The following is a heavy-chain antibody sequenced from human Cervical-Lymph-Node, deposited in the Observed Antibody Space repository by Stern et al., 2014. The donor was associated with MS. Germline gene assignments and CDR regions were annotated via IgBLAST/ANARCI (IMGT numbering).Heavy chain of an antibody. CDR2: IYPGDSDT. V-gene: IGHV5-51*01. CDR1: GYKFTNQW. Sequence: VQLVESGAEVKKPGESLKISCKTSGYKFTNQWIAWVRQMPGKGLELMGIIYPGDSDTRYNPSFQGQVAITADKSVNTAYLQWSSLKASDTAMYYYATHPVGPWGQGTLVTVSS. J-gene: IGHJ5*02. CDR3: ATHPVGP.